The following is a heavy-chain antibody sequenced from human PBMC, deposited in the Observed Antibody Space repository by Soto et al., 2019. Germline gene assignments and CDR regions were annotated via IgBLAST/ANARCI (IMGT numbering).Heavy chain of an antibody. CDR2: IYPGDSDT. CDR3: ARHSGGYFDWLLPYYYYGMDV. D-gene: IGHD3-9*01. CDR1: GYSFTSYW. V-gene: IGHV5-51*01. Sequence: PWESLKISCKVSGYSFTSYWIGWVRQMPGKGLKLMGIIYPGDSDTRYSPSFQGQVTISADKSISTAYLQWSSLKASDTAMYYCARHSGGYFDWLLPYYYYGMDVWGQGTTVTVSS. J-gene: IGHJ6*02.